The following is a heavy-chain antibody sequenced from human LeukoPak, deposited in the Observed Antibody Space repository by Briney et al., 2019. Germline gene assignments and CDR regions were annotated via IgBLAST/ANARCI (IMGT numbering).Heavy chain of an antibody. J-gene: IGHJ4*02. CDR2: MNPNSGNT. CDR1: GYTFTSFD. Sequence: SVKVSCKASGYTFTSFDINWVRQATGQGLEWMGWMNPNSGNTGYAQKFQDRVTMTRNTSISTAYMELSSLRSEDTAVYYCARGRGFGESRPRVFDYWGQGTLVTVSS. V-gene: IGHV1-8*01. D-gene: IGHD3-10*01. CDR3: ARGRGFGESRPRVFDY.